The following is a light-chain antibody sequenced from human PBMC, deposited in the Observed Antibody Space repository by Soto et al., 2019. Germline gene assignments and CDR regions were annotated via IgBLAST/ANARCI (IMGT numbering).Light chain of an antibody. Sequence: DIQMTQSPSSLSASVGDRVTITCRASQSISSYLNWYQQKPGKAPKLLIYAESSLQSGVPSRFSGSGSGTDFTRNISSLQPEDFATYYCQQSYSTPPFTFGPGTKVDIK. J-gene: IGKJ3*01. CDR2: AES. V-gene: IGKV1-39*01. CDR1: QSISSY. CDR3: QQSYSTPPFT.